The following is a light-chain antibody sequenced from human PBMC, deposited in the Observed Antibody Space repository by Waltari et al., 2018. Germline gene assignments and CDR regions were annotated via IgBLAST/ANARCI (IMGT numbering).Light chain of an antibody. Sequence: QSVLTQPPSVSGAPGQRVTISCTGSGSNIGAGYDVHWYQQLPRAAPKLLIYGTTSRPFVVPARFFCSTSGTSASLAITGLQAEDEADYYCQSYDTSLSVVFGGGTKLTVL. V-gene: IGLV1-40*01. CDR1: GSNIGAGYD. J-gene: IGLJ3*02. CDR2: GTT. CDR3: QSYDTSLSVV.